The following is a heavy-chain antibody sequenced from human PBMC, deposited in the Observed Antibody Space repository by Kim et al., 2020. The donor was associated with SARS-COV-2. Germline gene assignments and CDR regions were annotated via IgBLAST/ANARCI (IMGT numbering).Heavy chain of an antibody. D-gene: IGHD6-6*01. CDR1: GFTFSGSA. CDR2: IRSKANSYAT. V-gene: IGHV3-73*01. CDR3: TTRGGSSSSWGMDV. J-gene: IGHJ6*02. Sequence: GGSLRLSCAASGFTFSGSAMHWVRQASGKGLEWVGRIRSKANSYATAYAASVKGRFTISRDDSKNTAYLQMNSLKTEDTAVYYCTTRGGSSSSWGMDVWGQGATVTVSS.